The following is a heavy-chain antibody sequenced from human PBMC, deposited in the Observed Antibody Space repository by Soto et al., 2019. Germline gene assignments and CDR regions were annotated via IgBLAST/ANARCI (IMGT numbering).Heavy chain of an antibody. Sequence: SGPTLVNPTQTLTLTCTFSGFSLSTSGMRVSWIRQPPGKALEWLARIDWGDDKFYSTSLKTRLTISKDTSKNQVVLTMTNMDPVDTATYYCARTAIAVAGIPFDYWGQGTLVTVSS. CDR3: ARTAIAVAGIPFDY. CDR1: GFSLSTSGMR. V-gene: IGHV2-70*04. CDR2: IDWGDDK. D-gene: IGHD6-19*01. J-gene: IGHJ4*02.